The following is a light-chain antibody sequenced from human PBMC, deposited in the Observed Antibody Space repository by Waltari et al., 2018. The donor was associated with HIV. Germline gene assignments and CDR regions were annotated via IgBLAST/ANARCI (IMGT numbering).Light chain of an antibody. Sequence: QSALTQPPSASGTPGQRVSIFCSGGSSNIGRNYVYWYQQLPGGAPKLLIYTGDQRPSCVPDRFAGSKSGTSASLAISGLRSEDEGDDYCATWDVSLRGRVFGGGTRLTVL. V-gene: IGLV1-47*01. CDR2: TGD. J-gene: IGLJ3*02. CDR3: ATWDVSLRGRV. CDR1: SSNIGRNY.